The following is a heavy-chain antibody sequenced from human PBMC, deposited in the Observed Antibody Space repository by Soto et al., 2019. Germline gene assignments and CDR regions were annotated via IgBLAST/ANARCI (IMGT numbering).Heavy chain of an antibody. Sequence: QVQLQESGPGLVKSSETLSLTCTVSGGSISGFYWSWIRQPPGKGLEWIGYIFYSGNTNYNPSLKRRVTTSVDASKNKFSLKLRSVPAADTAVYYCARDSGYGDPFDYWGQGTLVTVSS. J-gene: IGHJ4*02. V-gene: IGHV4-59*01. CDR3: ARDSGYGDPFDY. CDR1: GGSISGFY. CDR2: IFYSGNT. D-gene: IGHD4-17*01.